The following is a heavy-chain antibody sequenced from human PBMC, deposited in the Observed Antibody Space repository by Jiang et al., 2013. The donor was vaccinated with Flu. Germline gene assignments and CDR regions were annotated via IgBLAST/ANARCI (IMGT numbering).Heavy chain of an antibody. V-gene: IGHV5-51*01. CDR2: IYPGDSDT. CDR3: ATTPRSVLLWVDTGRGTSWFDP. Sequence: PGKGLEWMGIIYPGDSDTRYSPPFQGQVTISVDKSINTAFLQWNSLKASDTAMYYCATTPRSVLLWVDTGRGTSWFDPWGQETLVTVSS. J-gene: IGHJ5*02. D-gene: IGHD3-10*01.